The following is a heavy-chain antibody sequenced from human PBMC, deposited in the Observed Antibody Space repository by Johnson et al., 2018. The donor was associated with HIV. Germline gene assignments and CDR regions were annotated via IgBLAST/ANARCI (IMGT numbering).Heavy chain of an antibody. CDR1: GFTVSSNY. J-gene: IGHJ3*02. Sequence: MLLVESGGGLVQPGGSLRLSCAASGFTVSSNYMNWVRQAPGKGLEWVSVIYSGGNTYYADSVKGRFTISRDNSKNTLYLQMNSLRAEDTAVYYCARDLSGSSTVLSDAFDIWGQGTMVTVSS. V-gene: IGHV3-66*01. D-gene: IGHD1-26*01. CDR3: ARDLSGSSTVLSDAFDI. CDR2: IYSGGNT.